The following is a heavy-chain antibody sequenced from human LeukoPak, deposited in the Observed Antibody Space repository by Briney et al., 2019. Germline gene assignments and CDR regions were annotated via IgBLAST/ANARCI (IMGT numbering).Heavy chain of an antibody. J-gene: IGHJ4*02. CDR1: GGSISTYY. D-gene: IGHD6-19*01. Sequence: PSETLSLTCTVSGGSISTYYWSWIRQPPGKGLECIGYISYSGSTYYTTSLKSRLTISVDTSKNQFSLKLNSVTAADTAVYYCARLMAVAGTLSFFDYWGQGILVTVSS. CDR2: ISYSGST. V-gene: IGHV4-59*08. CDR3: ARLMAVAGTLSFFDY.